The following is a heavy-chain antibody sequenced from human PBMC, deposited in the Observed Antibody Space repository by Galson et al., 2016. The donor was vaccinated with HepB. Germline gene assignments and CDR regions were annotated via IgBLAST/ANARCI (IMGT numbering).Heavy chain of an antibody. CDR3: ASSFGRRYFAN. CDR2: IRGRDNSI. V-gene: IGHV3-48*03. J-gene: IGHJ4*02. CDR1: ESTFISYD. Sequence: SLRLSCAASESTFISYDMNWVRQAPGKGLEWVASIRGRDNSIYYADSLKGRFTISRDNAKKSLSLQMDSLRAEDTAVYYCASSFGRRYFANWGQGTLVTVSS. D-gene: IGHD3-16*01.